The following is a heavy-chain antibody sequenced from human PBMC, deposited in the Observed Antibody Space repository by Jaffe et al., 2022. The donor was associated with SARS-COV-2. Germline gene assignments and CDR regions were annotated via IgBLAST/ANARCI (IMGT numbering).Heavy chain of an antibody. Sequence: EVQLVESGGGLIQPGGSLRLSCAASGFTVSSNYMSWVRQAPGKGLEWVSVIYSGGSTYYADSVKGRFTISRDNSKNTLYLQMNSLRAEDTAVYYCASLFRYSYGFGGEYFQHWGQGTLVTVSS. CDR1: GFTVSSNY. CDR3: ASLFRYSYGFGGEYFQH. D-gene: IGHD5-18*01. V-gene: IGHV3-53*01. CDR2: IYSGGST. J-gene: IGHJ1*01.